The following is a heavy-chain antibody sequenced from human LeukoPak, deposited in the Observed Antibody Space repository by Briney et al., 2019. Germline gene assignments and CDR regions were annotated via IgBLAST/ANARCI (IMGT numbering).Heavy chain of an antibody. Sequence: PGGSLRLSCAASGFTFSSYAMDWVRQAPGKGLEWVAVISYDGSNKYYADSVKGRFTISRDNSKNTLYLQMNSLRAEDTAVYYCAREATTLFFDYWGQGTLVTVSS. CDR1: GFTFSSYA. D-gene: IGHD2/OR15-2a*01. CDR3: AREATTLFFDY. CDR2: ISYDGSNK. V-gene: IGHV3-30-3*01. J-gene: IGHJ4*02.